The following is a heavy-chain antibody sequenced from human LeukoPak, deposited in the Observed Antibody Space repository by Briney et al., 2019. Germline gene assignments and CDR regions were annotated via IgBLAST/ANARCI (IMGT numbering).Heavy chain of an antibody. Sequence: GGSLRLSCAASGFTFSSYSMNWVRQAPGKGLEWVLSISSSSSYIYYADSVKGRFTISRDNAKNSLYLQMNSLRAEDTAVYYCARESTKYSSGWYGYWGQGTLVTVSS. CDR1: GFTFSSYS. V-gene: IGHV3-21*01. D-gene: IGHD6-19*01. CDR2: ISSSSSYI. J-gene: IGHJ4*02. CDR3: ARESTKYSSGWYGY.